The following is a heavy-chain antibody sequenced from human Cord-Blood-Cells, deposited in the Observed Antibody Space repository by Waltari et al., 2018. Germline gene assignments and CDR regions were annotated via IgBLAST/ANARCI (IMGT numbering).Heavy chain of an antibody. V-gene: IGHV3-23*01. D-gene: IGHD6-19*01. J-gene: IGHJ4*02. Sequence: EVQLLESGGGLVQPGGSLRLSCAAAGFTFSSYAMCWVRQAPGKGLEWVSAISGSGGSTYYADSVKGRFTISRDNSKNTLYLQMNSLRAEDTAVYYCANEDSGWYLGYWGQGTLVTVSS. CDR3: ANEDSGWYLGY. CDR1: GFTFSSYA. CDR2: ISGSGGST.